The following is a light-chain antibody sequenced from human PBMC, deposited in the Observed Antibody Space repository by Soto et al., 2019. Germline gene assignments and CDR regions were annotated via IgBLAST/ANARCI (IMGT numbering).Light chain of an antibody. CDR2: GAS. CDR3: QQYGSSGT. CDR1: QSVSSSY. Sequence: QSPATLSVSPGERATVSWRASQSVSSSYLAWYQQKPGQAPXXLIYGASNRATGIPDRFIGSGSGTYFTLTISRLAPEDFAVYYCQQYGSSGTFGQGTKVDIK. V-gene: IGKV3-20*01. J-gene: IGKJ1*01.